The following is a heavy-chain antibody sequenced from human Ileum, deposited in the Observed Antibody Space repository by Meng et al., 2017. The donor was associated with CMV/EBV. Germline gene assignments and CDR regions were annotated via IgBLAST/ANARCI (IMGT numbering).Heavy chain of an antibody. V-gene: IGHV1-46*01. Sequence: SCQASGYTLTDYKLHWVRQAPGQGLEWMAILHLPTDTTTYAQKFQGRVIFTRDTSTDTVYMELSSLRSEDTAIYYCARDLAGGWSLDYWGQGSLVTVSS. D-gene: IGHD6-19*01. CDR3: ARDLAGGWSLDY. J-gene: IGHJ4*02. CDR2: LHLPTDTT. CDR1: GYTLTDYK.